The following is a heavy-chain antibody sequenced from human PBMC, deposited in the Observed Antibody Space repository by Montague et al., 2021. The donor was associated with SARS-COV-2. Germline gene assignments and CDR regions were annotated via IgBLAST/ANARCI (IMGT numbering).Heavy chain of an antibody. CDR2: ISSSSSYI. D-gene: IGHD3-22*01. J-gene: IGHJ4*02. Sequence: SLRLSCAASGFTFSSYSMNWVRQAPGKGLEWVSSISSSSSYIYYADSVKGRFTISRDNAKNSLYLQMNSLRAEDTAVYYCARGRQHINMVVVVVTGGEYYFDFWGQGTLVAVSS. CDR3: ARGRQHINMVVVVVTGGEYYFDF. CDR1: GFTFSSYS. V-gene: IGHV3-21*01.